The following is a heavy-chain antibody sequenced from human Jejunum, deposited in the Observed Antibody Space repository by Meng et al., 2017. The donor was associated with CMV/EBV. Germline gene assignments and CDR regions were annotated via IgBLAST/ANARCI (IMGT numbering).Heavy chain of an antibody. CDR3: APGFRSWSGSYSS. CDR1: GSPFSGY. CDR2: ITHSGST. J-gene: IGHJ4*02. V-gene: IGHV4-34*01. Sequence: RDAGVVNPSETRARTCGVDGSPFSGYWSWVRQPPGKGLEWIGEITHSGSTNYNVSLKSRVTISIDTSKNQFSLKLSSVTATDTAVYYCAPGFRSWSGSYSSWGQGTLVTVSS. D-gene: IGHD1-26*01.